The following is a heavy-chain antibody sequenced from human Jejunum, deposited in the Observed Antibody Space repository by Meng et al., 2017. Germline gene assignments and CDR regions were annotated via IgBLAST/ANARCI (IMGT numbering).Heavy chain of an antibody. V-gene: IGHV4-4*02. CDR3: ARGGYYSFDY. J-gene: IGHJ4*02. D-gene: IGHD5-18*01. Sequence: QVQRQEAGPGMLQAAETLSLTCAVSGGSISSVYWWTWVRQSPGKGLEWTGEIYHSGSTNYNPSLKSRVTISVDKSKNQFSLKLTSVTAADTAVYYCARGGYYSFDYWGQGTLVTVSS. CDR1: GGSISSVYW. CDR2: IYHSGST.